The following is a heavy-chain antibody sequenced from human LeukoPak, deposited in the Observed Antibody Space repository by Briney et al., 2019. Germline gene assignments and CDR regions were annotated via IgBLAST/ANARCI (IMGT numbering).Heavy chain of an antibody. J-gene: IGHJ4*02. CDR1: GFTFSSYS. CDR3: ARDTHPPYYFDY. V-gene: IGHV3-21*01. CDR2: ISSSSSYI. Sequence: GGSLRLSCAASGFTFSSYSTNWVRQAPGKGLEWVSSISSSSSYIYYADSVKGRFTISRDNAKNSLYLQMNSLRAEDTAVYYCARDTHPPYYFDYWGQGTLVTVSS.